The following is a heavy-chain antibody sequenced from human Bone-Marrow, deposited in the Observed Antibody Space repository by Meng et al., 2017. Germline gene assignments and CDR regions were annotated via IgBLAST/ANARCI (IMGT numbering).Heavy chain of an antibody. D-gene: IGHD3-22*01. V-gene: IGHV1-2*06. J-gene: IGHJ4*02. Sequence: ASVKVSCKASGYTFTSYGISWVRQAPGQGLEWMGRINPNSGGTNYAQKFQGRVTMTRDTSISTAYMELSRLRSDDTAVYYCARGYYDSSGYYQFDYWGQGTLVTVSS. CDR3: ARGYYDSSGYYQFDY. CDR1: GYTFTSYG. CDR2: INPNSGGT.